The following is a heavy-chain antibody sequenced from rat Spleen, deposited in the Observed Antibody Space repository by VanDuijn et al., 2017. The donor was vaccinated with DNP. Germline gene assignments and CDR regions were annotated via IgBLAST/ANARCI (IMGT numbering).Heavy chain of an antibody. CDR2: IGPSGGDT. J-gene: IGHJ2*01. D-gene: IGHD1-11*01. CDR1: GFTFSDYY. CDR3: AKAGGYSPWYFDY. V-gene: IGHV5S11*01. Sequence: EVQLVESGGGLVQPGRSLKLSCAASGFTFSDYYMAWVRQAPTKGLEWVASIGPSGGDTYYRDSVKGRFTISRDNAEGTLYLQMASLGSEETATYYCAKAGGYSPWYFDYWGQGVMVTVSS.